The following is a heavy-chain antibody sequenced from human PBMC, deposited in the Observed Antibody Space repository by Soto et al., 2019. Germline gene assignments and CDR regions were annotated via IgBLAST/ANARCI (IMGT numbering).Heavy chain of an antibody. CDR2: INPNSGGT. Sequence: ASVKVSCKASGYTFTGYYMHWVRQAPGQGLEWMGWINPNSGGTNYAQKFQGWVTMTRDTSISTAYMELSRLRSDDTAVYYCARGPHIRFLEWLLYQAYYYMDVWGKGTTVTVSS. CDR1: GYTFTGYY. D-gene: IGHD3-3*01. CDR3: ARGPHIRFLEWLLYQAYYYMDV. J-gene: IGHJ6*03. V-gene: IGHV1-2*04.